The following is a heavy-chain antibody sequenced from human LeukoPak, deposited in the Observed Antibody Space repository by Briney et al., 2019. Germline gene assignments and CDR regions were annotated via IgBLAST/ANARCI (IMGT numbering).Heavy chain of an antibody. CDR1: GFTFSDYF. CDR2: IGRSGSPI. D-gene: IGHD3-10*01. V-gene: IGHV3-11*01. Sequence: PGGSLRLSCAASGFTFSDYFMSWIRQAPGKGLEWISYIGRSGSPISYADSVKGRFTISRDNAKNSLYMQMNSLRPEDTAIYYCARDNYYGSGTAGDWGQGTLDTVSS. J-gene: IGHJ4*02. CDR3: ARDNYYGSGTAGD.